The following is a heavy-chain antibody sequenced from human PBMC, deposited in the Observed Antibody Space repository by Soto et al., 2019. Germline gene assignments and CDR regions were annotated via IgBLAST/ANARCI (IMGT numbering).Heavy chain of an antibody. J-gene: IGHJ4*02. CDR3: ARFVKESRGCQYDFDL. V-gene: IGHV1-69*02. CDR2: IIPNLNLA. D-gene: IGHD3-22*01. CDR1: GDSFTSYT. Sequence: QVRLVQSGAEVKKPGFSVKVSCKASGDSFTSYTFHWVRQDPGQGLEWMGRIIPNLNLANYAQRFEGRVTITANRSTNTSYTESHSLTSGDKAMYDCARFVKESRGCQYDFDLWGQGALVTVSS.